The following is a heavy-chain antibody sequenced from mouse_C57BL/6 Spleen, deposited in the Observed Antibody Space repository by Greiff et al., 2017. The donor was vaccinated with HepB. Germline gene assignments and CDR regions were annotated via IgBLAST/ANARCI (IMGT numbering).Heavy chain of an antibody. Sequence: VHVKQSGAELVRPGASVKLSCTASGFNIKDDYMHWVKQRPEQGLEWIGWIDPENGDTEYASKFQGKATITADTSSNTAYLQLSSLTSEDTAVYYCTGNRFAYWGQGTLVTVSA. CDR2: IDPENGDT. CDR1: GFNIKDDY. D-gene: IGHD2-1*01. V-gene: IGHV14-4*01. CDR3: TGNRFAY. J-gene: IGHJ3*01.